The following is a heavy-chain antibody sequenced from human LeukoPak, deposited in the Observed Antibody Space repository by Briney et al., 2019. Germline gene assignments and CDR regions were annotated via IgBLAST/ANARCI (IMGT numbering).Heavy chain of an antibody. V-gene: IGHV1-2*02. CDR3: ARTEKYGAYRAFDY. CDR2: INPNSGGT. Sequence: ASVKVSCKASGYTFTGYYMHWVRQAPGQGLEWMGWINPNSGGTNYAQKFQGRVTMTRDTSISTAYMELSRLRSDDTAVYYCARTEKYGAYRAFDYWGQGTLVTVSS. CDR1: GYTFTGYY. D-gene: IGHD4-17*01. J-gene: IGHJ4*02.